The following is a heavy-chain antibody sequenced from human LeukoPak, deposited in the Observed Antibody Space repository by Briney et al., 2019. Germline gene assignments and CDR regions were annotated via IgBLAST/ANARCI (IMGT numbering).Heavy chain of an antibody. V-gene: IGHV4-61*01. J-gene: IGHJ4*02. CDR2: IYYSGST. CDR3: ARTSIAAAGTFDY. CDR1: GGSVSSGSYY. Sequence: AETLSLTCTVSGGSVSSGSYYWSWIRQPPGKGLEWIGYIYYSGSTNYNPSLKSRVTISVDTSKNQFSLKLSSVTAADTAAYYCARTSIAAAGTFDYWGQGTLVTVSS. D-gene: IGHD6-13*01.